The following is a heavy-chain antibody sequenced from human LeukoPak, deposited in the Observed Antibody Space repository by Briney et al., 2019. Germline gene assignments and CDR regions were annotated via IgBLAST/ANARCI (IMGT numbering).Heavy chain of an antibody. J-gene: IGHJ6*02. D-gene: IGHD6-13*01. Sequence: GRSLRLSCAASGFTFSSYAMHWVRQAPGKGLEWVAVISYDGSNKYYADSVKGRFTISRDNSKNTLYLQMNSLRAEDTAVYYCARKLAAAGPRNYYYYGMDVWGQGTTVTVSS. CDR3: ARKLAAAGPRNYYYYGMDV. CDR1: GFTFSSYA. CDR2: ISYDGSNK. V-gene: IGHV3-30*04.